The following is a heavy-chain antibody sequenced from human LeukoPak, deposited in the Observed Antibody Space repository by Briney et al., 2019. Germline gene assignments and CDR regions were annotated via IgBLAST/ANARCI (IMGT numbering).Heavy chain of an antibody. CDR3: ARKIGSSWRRYYYYMDV. D-gene: IGHD6-13*01. J-gene: IGHJ6*03. CDR1: GGSFSGYY. CDR2: INHSGST. V-gene: IGHV4-34*01. Sequence: SETLSLTCAVYGGSFSGYYWSWIRQPPGKGLEWIGDINHSGSTNYNPALKSRVTISVDTSKNQFSLKLSSVTAADTAVYYCARKIGSSWRRYYYYMDVWGKGTTATISS.